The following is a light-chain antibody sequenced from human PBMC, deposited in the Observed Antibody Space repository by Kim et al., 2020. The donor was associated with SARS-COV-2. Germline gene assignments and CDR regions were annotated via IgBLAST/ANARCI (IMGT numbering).Light chain of an antibody. CDR3: CSYAGSYTLV. CDR2: YVS. Sequence: GQSVTISCTGTSSDVGGYNYVSWYQQHPGKAPKLMIYYVSKRPSGVPDRFSGSKSGNTASLTISGLQAEDEADYYCCSYAGSYTLVFGGGTQLTVL. V-gene: IGLV2-11*01. J-gene: IGLJ3*02. CDR1: SSDVGGYNY.